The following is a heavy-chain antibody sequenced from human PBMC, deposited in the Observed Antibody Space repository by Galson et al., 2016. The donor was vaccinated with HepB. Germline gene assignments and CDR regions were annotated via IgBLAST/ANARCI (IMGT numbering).Heavy chain of an antibody. V-gene: IGHV1-69*13. CDR2: ISPAFGTT. J-gene: IGHJ6*03. D-gene: IGHD3-3*01. CDR1: GGTFSNYA. Sequence: SVKVSCKASGGTFSNYAISWVRQAPGQGLEWMGGISPAFGTTKYAQKFQGKVTFTADESTIIAYMEMTNLSSEDTAVYYCATYSIFMGYFYYMDVWGKGTTVTVSS. CDR3: ATYSIFMGYFYYMDV.